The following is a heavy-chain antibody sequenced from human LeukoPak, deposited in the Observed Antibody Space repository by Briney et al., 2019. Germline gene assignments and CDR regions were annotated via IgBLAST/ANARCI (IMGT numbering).Heavy chain of an antibody. D-gene: IGHD6-13*01. CDR1: GVSISGYY. V-gene: IGHV4-4*07. Sequence: SETLSLTCTVSGVSISGYYWSWIRQPAGKGLEWIGRIYTSGGTNYNPSLKSRVTMSVDTSKNQFSLKLSSVTAADTAVYYCARAVYSSNWYAFDYWGQGALVSVSS. J-gene: IGHJ4*02. CDR2: IYTSGGT. CDR3: ARAVYSSNWYAFDY.